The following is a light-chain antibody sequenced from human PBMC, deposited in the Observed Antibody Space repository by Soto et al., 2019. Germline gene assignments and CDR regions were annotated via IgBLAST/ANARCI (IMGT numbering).Light chain of an antibody. CDR3: QQYCSAWM. CDR2: GAS. J-gene: IGKJ1*01. CDR1: QSVSSSY. Sequence: EIVLTQSPGTLSLSPGERATLSCRASQSVSSSYLAWYQQKPGQAPRLLIYGASSRASGIPDRFSGSGSGTDFTRPISRLEPEDFAVYYCQQYCSAWMFGQGTKVEIK. V-gene: IGKV3-20*01.